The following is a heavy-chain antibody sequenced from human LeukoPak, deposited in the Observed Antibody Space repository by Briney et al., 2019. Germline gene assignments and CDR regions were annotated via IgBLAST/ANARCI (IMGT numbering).Heavy chain of an antibody. V-gene: IGHV4-34*01. J-gene: IGHJ1*01. CDR2: NNHSGST. CDR3: ARGAKQQLVPRAEYFQH. CDR1: GGSFSGYY. Sequence: SETLSLTCAVYGGSFSGYYWSWIRQPPGKGLECIGENNHSGSTNYNPSLKSRVTISVDTSKNQFSLKLSSVTAADTAVYYCARGAKQQLVPRAEYFQHWGQGTLVTVSS. D-gene: IGHD6-13*01.